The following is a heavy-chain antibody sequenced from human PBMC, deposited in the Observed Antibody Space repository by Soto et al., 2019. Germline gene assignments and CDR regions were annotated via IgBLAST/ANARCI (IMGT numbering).Heavy chain of an antibody. CDR3: ASAQGSGFLVS. CDR1: GTSIRSADYH. CDR2: VYYSGST. Sequence: PSETLSLTCTVSGTSIRSADYHWSWIRQPPGKSLEWIGSVYYSGSTYYNPSLKSRVTISGDASKNQFSLKLSSVTAADTAVYYCASAQGSGFLVSWGQGTLVTVSS. V-gene: IGHV4-30-4*01. J-gene: IGHJ4*02. D-gene: IGHD3-10*01.